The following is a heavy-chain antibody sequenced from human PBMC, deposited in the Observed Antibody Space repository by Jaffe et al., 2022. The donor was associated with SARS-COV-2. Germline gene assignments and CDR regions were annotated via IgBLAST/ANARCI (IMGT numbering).Heavy chain of an antibody. CDR1: GFTFSGSA. CDR3: AREGGLGTYYYYYMDV. Sequence: EVQLVESGGGLVQPGGSLKLSCAASGFTFSGSAMHWVRQASGKGLEWIGRIRSKANNYATAYSESVKGRFTISRDDSKNTAYLQMNSLKAEDAAVYFCAREGGLGTYYYYYMDVWGKGTTVTVSS. D-gene: IGHD1-1*01. CDR2: IRSKANNYAT. V-gene: IGHV3-73*02. J-gene: IGHJ6*03.